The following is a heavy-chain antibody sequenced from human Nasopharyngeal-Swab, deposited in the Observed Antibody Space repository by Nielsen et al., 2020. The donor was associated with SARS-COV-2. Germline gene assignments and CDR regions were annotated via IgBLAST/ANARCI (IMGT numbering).Heavy chain of an antibody. CDR3: ARGSETHDYSNYVFNVYYYYMDV. CDR2: IIPIFGTA. V-gene: IGHV1-69*13. J-gene: IGHJ6*03. D-gene: IGHD4-11*01. CDR1: RGTFSSYA. Sequence: SVKVSCKASRGTFSSYAISWVRQAPGQGLEWMGGIIPIFGTANYAQKFQGRVTITADESTSTAYMELSSLRSEDTAVYYCARGSETHDYSNYVFNVYYYYMDVWGKGTTVTVSS.